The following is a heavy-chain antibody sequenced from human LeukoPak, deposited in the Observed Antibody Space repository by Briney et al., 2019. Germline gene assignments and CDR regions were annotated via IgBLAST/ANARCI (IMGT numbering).Heavy chain of an antibody. J-gene: IGHJ4*02. CDR2: INHSGST. Sequence: SETLSLTCAVYGGSFSGYYWRWIRQPPGKGLEWIGEINHSGSTNYNPSLKSRVTISVDTSKNQFSLKLSSVTAADTAVYYCASSPTYGDYSFYWGQGTLVTVSS. CDR3: ASSPTYGDYSFY. D-gene: IGHD4-17*01. V-gene: IGHV4-34*01. CDR1: GGSFSGYY.